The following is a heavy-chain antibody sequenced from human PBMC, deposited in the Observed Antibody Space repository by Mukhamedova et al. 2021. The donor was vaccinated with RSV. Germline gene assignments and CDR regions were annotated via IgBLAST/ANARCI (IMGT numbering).Heavy chain of an antibody. V-gene: IGHV4-59*01. Sequence: SWIRQPPGKGLEWIGNIYYSGSTNYNPSLKSRVTISVDTSKNQFSLKLSSVTAADTAVYYCARAPGYKTFDSWGQGTLGTVSS. CDR3: ARAPGYKTFDS. D-gene: IGHD5-24*01. J-gene: IGHJ4*02. CDR2: IYYSGST.